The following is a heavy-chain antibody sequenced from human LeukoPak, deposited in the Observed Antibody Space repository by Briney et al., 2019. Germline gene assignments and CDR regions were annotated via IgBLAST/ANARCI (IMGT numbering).Heavy chain of an antibody. CDR2: IKQDGSEK. Sequence: GGSLRLSCAASGFTFGTYWMTWVRQAPGKGLEWVANIKQDGSEKNYVDSVKGRFTISRDNAKNSLSLRMNSLSAEDTAVYYCAKDRGSSWYTAFDYWGQGTLVTVSS. V-gene: IGHV3-7*01. CDR1: GFTFGTYW. CDR3: AKDRGSSWYTAFDY. J-gene: IGHJ4*02. D-gene: IGHD6-13*01.